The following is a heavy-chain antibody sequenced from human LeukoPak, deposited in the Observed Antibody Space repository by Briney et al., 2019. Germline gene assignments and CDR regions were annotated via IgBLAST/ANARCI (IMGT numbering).Heavy chain of an antibody. CDR3: ARGGGLGAYYFDY. CDR2: IYYSGST. CDR1: GGSISSGDYY. V-gene: IGHV4-30-4*08. J-gene: IGHJ4*02. Sequence: PSQTLSLTCTVSGGSISSGDYYWSWIRQPPGKGLEWIGYIYYSGSTYYNPSLKSRVTISVDTSKNQFSLKLSSVTAAATAVYYCARGGGLGAYYFDYWGQGTLVTVSS. D-gene: IGHD3-16*01.